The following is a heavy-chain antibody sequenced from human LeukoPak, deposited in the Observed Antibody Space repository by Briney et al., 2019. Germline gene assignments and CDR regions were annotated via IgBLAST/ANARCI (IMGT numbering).Heavy chain of an antibody. CDR1: GFTVSSNY. Sequence: GGSLRLSCAASGFTVSSNYMSWVRQAPGKGLEWVSAISGSGGSTYYADSVKGRFTISRDNSKNTLYLQMNSLRAEDTAVYYCAKDRWRFDYWGQGTLVTVSS. CDR3: AKDRWRFDY. D-gene: IGHD5-24*01. CDR2: ISGSGGST. V-gene: IGHV3-23*01. J-gene: IGHJ4*02.